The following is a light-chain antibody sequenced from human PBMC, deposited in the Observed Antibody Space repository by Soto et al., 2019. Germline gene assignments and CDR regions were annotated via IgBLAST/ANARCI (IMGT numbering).Light chain of an antibody. J-gene: IGKJ1*01. CDR2: HSS. CDR1: QSVSSSY. Sequence: EILFTQYPNTLSLSPGERATLSCRASQSVSSSYLGWYQQRPGQAPRLLIYHSSTRATGVPTGFSGSGSGTDFTLTINILQSEDIAVYYCQQYNTWHRSFGQGTKVDI. CDR3: QQYNTWHRS. V-gene: IGKV3-15*01.